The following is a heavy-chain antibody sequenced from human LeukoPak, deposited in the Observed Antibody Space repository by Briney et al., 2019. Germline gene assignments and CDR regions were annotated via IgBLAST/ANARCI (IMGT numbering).Heavy chain of an antibody. CDR2: IYYSGST. CDR1: GGSISSYY. D-gene: IGHD2-21*02. Sequence: PSETLSLTCTVSGGSISSYYWSWIQQPPGKGPEWIGYIYYSGSTNYNPSLKSRVTISVDTSKNQFSLKLSSVTAADTAVYYCAALVVTAMPYWYFDLWGRGTLVTVSS. V-gene: IGHV4-59*08. J-gene: IGHJ2*01. CDR3: AALVVTAMPYWYFDL.